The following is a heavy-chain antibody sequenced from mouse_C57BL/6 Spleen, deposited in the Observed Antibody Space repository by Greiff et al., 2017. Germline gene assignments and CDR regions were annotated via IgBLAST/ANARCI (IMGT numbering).Heavy chain of an antibody. Sequence: VMLVESGAELVKPGASVKISCKASGYAFSSYWMNWVKQRPGKGLEWIGQIYPGDGDTNYNGKFKGKATLTADKSSSTAYMQLSSLTSEDSAVYFCARIYYDYDIVYFDYWGQGTTLTVSS. CDR1: GYAFSSYW. D-gene: IGHD2-4*01. V-gene: IGHV1-80*01. CDR3: ARIYYDYDIVYFDY. J-gene: IGHJ2*01. CDR2: IYPGDGDT.